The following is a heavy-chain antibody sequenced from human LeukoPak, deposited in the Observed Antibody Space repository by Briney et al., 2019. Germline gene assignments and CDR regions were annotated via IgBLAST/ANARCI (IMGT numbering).Heavy chain of an antibody. Sequence: GGSLRLSCAASGFTFSTSPMNWVRQAPGKGPEWVSYISSSSGTIYYADSVKGRFTISRDNSKNTLYLQMNSLRAEDTAVYYCAKERARAYGDYDYVYWGQGTLVTVSS. J-gene: IGHJ4*02. V-gene: IGHV3-48*01. CDR1: GFTFSTSP. CDR3: AKERARAYGDYDYVY. D-gene: IGHD4-17*01. CDR2: ISSSSGTI.